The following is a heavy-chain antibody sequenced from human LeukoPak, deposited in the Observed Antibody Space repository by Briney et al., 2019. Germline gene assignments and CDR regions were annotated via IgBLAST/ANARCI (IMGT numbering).Heavy chain of an antibody. D-gene: IGHD6-13*01. CDR3: ARDSPGYSSSWYHLDY. CDR1: GGSFSGYY. CDR2: INHSGST. V-gene: IGHV4-34*01. J-gene: IGHJ4*02. Sequence: PSETLSLTCAVYGGSFSGYYWSWIRQPPGKGLEWIGEINHSGSTNYNPSLKSRVTISVDTSKNQFSLKLSSVTAADTAVYYCARDSPGYSSSWYHLDYWGQGTLVTVSS.